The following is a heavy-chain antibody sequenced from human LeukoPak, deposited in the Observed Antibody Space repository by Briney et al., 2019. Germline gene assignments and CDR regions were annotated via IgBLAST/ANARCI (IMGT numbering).Heavy chain of an antibody. CDR2: IYYSGST. V-gene: IGHV4-59*01. CDR3: ARGGLSIGGFWSGKWDDAFDI. D-gene: IGHD3-3*01. Sequence: PSETLSLTCTVSGGSISSYYWSWIRQPPGRGLEWIGYIYYSGSTNYNPPLKSRVTISVDTSKNQFSLKLSSVTAADTAVYYCARGGLSIGGFWSGKWDDAFDIWGQGTMVTVSS. CDR1: GGSISSYY. J-gene: IGHJ3*02.